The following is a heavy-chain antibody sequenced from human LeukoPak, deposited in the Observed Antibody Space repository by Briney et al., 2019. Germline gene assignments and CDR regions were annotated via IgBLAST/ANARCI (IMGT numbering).Heavy chain of an antibody. CDR1: GGSLSGYY. V-gene: IGHV4-34*01. D-gene: IGHD2-15*01. Sequence: SETLSLTCAVYGGSLSGYYWSWIRQPPGKGLEWIGEINYSGSTNYNPSLKSRVTISVDTSKNQFSLKLSSVTAADTAVYYCARGVCSGGSCYSEWNYWGQGTLVTVSS. CDR2: INYSGST. CDR3: ARGVCSGGSCYSEWNY. J-gene: IGHJ4*02.